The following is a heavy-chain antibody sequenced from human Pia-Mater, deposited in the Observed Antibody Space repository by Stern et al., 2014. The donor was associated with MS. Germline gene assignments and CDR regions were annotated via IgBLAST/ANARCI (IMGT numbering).Heavy chain of an antibody. CDR3: ATDGGSATPGTTFDY. CDR1: GGSINSGVYY. Sequence: QVQLQESGPGLVKPSETLSLTCTVSGGSINSGVYYWSWIRQHPGKGLEWIGYIYYSGTTYYSPSLKSRVTMSVDTSKTRFSLNLRSVTAADTAVYYCATDGGSATPGTTFDYWGQGILVTVSS. D-gene: IGHD2-15*01. J-gene: IGHJ4*02. V-gene: IGHV4-31*03. CDR2: IYYSGTT.